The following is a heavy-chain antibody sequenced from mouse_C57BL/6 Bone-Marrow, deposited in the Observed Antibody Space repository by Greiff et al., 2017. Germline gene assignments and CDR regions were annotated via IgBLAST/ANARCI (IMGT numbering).Heavy chain of an antibody. CDR3: ASKRYNWEDY. D-gene: IGHD4-1*01. CDR2: ISYDGSH. J-gene: IGHJ2*01. Sequence: EVKLQESGPGLVKPSQSLSLTCSVTGYSITSGYYWNWIRQFPGNKLEWMGYISYDGSHNSNPALKNRISITRDTSKNQFFLKLNSVTTEDTATYYCASKRYNWEDYWGQGTTLTVSS. V-gene: IGHV3-6*01. CDR1: GYSITSGYY.